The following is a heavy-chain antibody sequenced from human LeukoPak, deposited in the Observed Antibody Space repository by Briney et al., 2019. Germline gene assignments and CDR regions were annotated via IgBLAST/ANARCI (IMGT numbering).Heavy chain of an antibody. J-gene: IGHJ4*02. V-gene: IGHV4-39*07. Sequence: SETLSLTCTVSGGSISSSSYYWGWIRQPPGKGLEWIGSIYYSGSTYYNPSLKSRVTISVDTSKNQFSLKLSSVTAADTAVYYCARERGGYSSSPFDYWGQGTLVTVSS. CDR1: GGSISSSSYY. CDR2: IYYSGST. CDR3: ARERGGYSSSPFDY. D-gene: IGHD6-13*01.